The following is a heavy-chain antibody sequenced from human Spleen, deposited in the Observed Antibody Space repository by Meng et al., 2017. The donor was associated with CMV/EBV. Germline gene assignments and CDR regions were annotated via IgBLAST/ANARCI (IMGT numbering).Heavy chain of an antibody. CDR1: GYTFTSYY. Sequence: SGYTFTSYYMHWVRQAPGQGLEWMGIIIPSGGSTTYAQKFQGRVTMTRDTSTSTVYMELSSLRSEDTAVYYCARDGREVAGDNWFDPWGQGTLVTVSS. V-gene: IGHV1-46*01. CDR3: ARDGREVAGDNWFDP. D-gene: IGHD6-19*01. CDR2: IIPSGGST. J-gene: IGHJ5*02.